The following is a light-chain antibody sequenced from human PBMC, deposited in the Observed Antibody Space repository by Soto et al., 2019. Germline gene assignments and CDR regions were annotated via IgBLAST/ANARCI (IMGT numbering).Light chain of an antibody. V-gene: IGLV2-14*01. CDR2: DVT. Sequence: QSVLTQPASVSGSPGQSITISCTGTSSDVGGYNYVSWYQQHPGRAPKLLIYDVTNRPSGVSNRVSGSKSGNTASLTISGLQAEDEADYYCSSYTSTSNVVFGGGTKVTVL. J-gene: IGLJ2*01. CDR3: SSYTSTSNVV. CDR1: SSDVGGYNY.